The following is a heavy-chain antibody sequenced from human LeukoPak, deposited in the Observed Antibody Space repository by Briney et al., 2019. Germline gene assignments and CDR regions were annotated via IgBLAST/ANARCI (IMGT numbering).Heavy chain of an antibody. J-gene: IGHJ4*02. CDR2: INHSGST. Sequence: SETLSLTCAVYGGSFSGYYWSWIRQPPGKGLEWIGEINHSGSTNYNPSLKSRVTISVDTSKNQFSLKLSSVTAADTAVYYCATFEWLLSGWFDYWGQGTLVTVSS. CDR1: GGSFSGYY. CDR3: ATFEWLLSGWFDY. D-gene: IGHD3-9*01. V-gene: IGHV4-34*01.